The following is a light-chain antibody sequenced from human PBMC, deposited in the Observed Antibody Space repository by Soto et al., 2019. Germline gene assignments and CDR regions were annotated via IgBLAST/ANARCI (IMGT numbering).Light chain of an antibody. J-gene: IGKJ1*01. CDR3: QQYYSSPWT. Sequence: AIRMTQSPSSFAASTGDRVTITCRASQGISSYLAWYQQKPGKAPKLLIYAASTLQSGVPSRFSDSGSGTDFTLTISCLQSEDFATYYSQQYYSSPWTFGQGTQVEIK. CDR1: QGISSY. CDR2: AAS. V-gene: IGKV1-8*01.